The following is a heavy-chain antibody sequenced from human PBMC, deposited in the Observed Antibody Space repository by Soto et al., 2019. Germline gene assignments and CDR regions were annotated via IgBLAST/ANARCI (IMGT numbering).Heavy chain of an antibody. CDR2: ISSSNNAI. D-gene: IGHD6-13*01. CDR3: ARDRGIAAAGVTASWLAMPYYYYGMDV. Sequence: GGSHRLCCAASGVTCGSYSGNWVRPAPGEGLEWVSYISSSNNAIYYADSVKGRFTISRDNAKNSLYLQMNSLRDEDTAVYYCARDRGIAAAGVTASWLAMPYYYYGMDVWGQGTTVTVSS. CDR1: GVTCGSYS. V-gene: IGHV3-48*02. J-gene: IGHJ6*02.